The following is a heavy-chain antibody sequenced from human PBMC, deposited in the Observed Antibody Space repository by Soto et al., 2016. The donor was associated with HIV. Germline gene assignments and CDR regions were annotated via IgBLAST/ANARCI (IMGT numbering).Heavy chain of an antibody. CDR2: ISSTSTYI. V-gene: IGHV3-21*01. Sequence: EVQLVESGGGLVKPGESLRLSCAASGFTFSEYSMNWVRQAPGKGLEWISYISSTSTYIYDADSVKGRFTTSRDNARNSLYLQMNSLTAEDTAMYYCAYPFISGFGRVEIVCRGDQGTSGHRLF. CDR1: GFTFSEYS. J-gene: IGHJ3*01. D-gene: IGHD3-10*01. CDR3: AYPFISGFGRVEIVCR.